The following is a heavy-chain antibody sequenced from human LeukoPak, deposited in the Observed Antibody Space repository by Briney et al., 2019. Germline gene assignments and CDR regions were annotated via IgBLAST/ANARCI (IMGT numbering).Heavy chain of an antibody. D-gene: IGHD5-24*01. CDR1: GGTFSSYA. Sequence: RASVKVSCKASGGTFSSYAISWVRQAPGQGLEWMGGIIPIFGTANYAQKFQGRVTITTDESTSTAYMELSSLRSEDTAVYYCASPKGGDGYKEWGQGTLVTVSS. CDR2: IIPIFGTA. CDR3: ASPKGGDGYKE. V-gene: IGHV1-69*05. J-gene: IGHJ4*02.